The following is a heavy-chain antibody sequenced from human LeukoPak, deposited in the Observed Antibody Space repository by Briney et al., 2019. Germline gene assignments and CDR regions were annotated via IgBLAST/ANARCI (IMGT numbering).Heavy chain of an antibody. CDR3: ASMFNWNYGKDY. CDR1: GFIFSSSW. V-gene: IGHV3-7*01. Sequence: LPGGSLRLSCVASGFIFSSSWMSWVRQAPGKGLEGVANIKQDGSEKDYADSVKGRFTISRDNAKNSLYLQMNSLRAEDTAVYYCASMFNWNYGKDYWGQGTLVTVSS. CDR2: IKQDGSEK. D-gene: IGHD1-7*01. J-gene: IGHJ4*02.